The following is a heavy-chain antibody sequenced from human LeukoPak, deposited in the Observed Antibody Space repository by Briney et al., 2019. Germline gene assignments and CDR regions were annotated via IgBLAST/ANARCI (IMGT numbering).Heavy chain of an antibody. CDR2: IWYDGSNK. J-gene: IGHJ4*02. CDR3: AKDSLTSSTSITGIDY. V-gene: IGHV3-33*06. D-gene: IGHD2-2*01. CDR1: GFTFSSYG. Sequence: GRSLRLSCAAAGFTFSSYGMHWVRQAPGKGLGWVAVIWYDGSNKYYADSVKGRFNISRENSKNTLYLQMNSLRAEDTAVYYCAKDSLTSSTSITGIDYWGQGPLVTVSS.